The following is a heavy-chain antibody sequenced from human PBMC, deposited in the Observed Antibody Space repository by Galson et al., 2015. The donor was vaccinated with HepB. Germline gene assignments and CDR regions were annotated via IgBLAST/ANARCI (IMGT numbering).Heavy chain of an antibody. J-gene: IGHJ4*02. CDR3: AKDLTALRLLEWLPFDS. V-gene: IGHV3-30*18. D-gene: IGHD3-3*01. Sequence: SLRLSCAASGFTFSRSGMHWVRQAPGKGLEWVAVIAFDGSEKLYGDSVKGRFTISRDNSKDTLYLQMNSLRPEDTAVYYCAKDLTALRLLEWLPFDSWGQGTLVTVSS. CDR1: GFTFSRSG. CDR2: IAFDGSEK.